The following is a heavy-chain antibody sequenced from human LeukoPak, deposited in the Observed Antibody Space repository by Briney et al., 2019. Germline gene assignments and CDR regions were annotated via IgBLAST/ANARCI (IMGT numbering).Heavy chain of an antibody. J-gene: IGHJ6*03. V-gene: IGHV1-46*01. Sequence: ASVKVSCKASGYTFTGYYMHWVRQAPGQGLEWMGIINPSGGSTSYAQKFQGRVTMTRDMSTSTVYMELSSLRSEDTAVYYCARYKSDYTMDVWGKGTTVTVSS. CDR3: ARYKSDYTMDV. D-gene: IGHD1-14*01. CDR1: GYTFTGYY. CDR2: INPSGGST.